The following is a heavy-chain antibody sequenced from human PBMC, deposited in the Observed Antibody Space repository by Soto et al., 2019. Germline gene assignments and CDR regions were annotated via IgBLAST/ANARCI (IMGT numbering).Heavy chain of an antibody. CDR3: ARDLIAGATPPYYFDY. J-gene: IGHJ4*02. CDR2: ISAYNGNT. Sequence: ASVKVSCKASGYTFTSYGISWVRQAPGQGLEWMGWISAYNGNTNYAQKLQGRVTMTTDTSTSTAYMELRSLRSDDTAVYYCARDLIAGATPPYYFDYWGQGTLVTVSS. CDR1: GYTFTSYG. V-gene: IGHV1-18*01. D-gene: IGHD1-26*01.